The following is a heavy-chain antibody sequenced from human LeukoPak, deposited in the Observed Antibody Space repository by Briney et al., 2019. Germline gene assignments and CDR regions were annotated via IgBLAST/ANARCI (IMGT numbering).Heavy chain of an antibody. CDR1: GFTFSDYY. CDR3: ARTYSWSLSRFDY. CDR2: ITSSGTSI. J-gene: IGHJ4*02. D-gene: IGHD3-16*02. V-gene: IGHV3-11*04. Sequence: GGSLRLSCAASGFTFSDYYMNWIRQAPGKGLEWISYITSSGTSIYYADSVKGRFTISRDNAKNSLYLQMNSLRAEDTAVYYCARTYSWSLSRFDYWGQGTLVTVSS.